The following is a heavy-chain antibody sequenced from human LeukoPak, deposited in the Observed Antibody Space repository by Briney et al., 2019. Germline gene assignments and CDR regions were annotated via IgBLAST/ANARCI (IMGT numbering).Heavy chain of an antibody. CDR2: IRKKGKSYTT. CDR3: ARELGYYDSSGYFRAPYYFDY. D-gene: IGHD3-22*01. J-gene: IGHJ4*02. V-gene: IGHV3-72*01. CDR1: GFTLSYHY. Sequence: GGSLRLSCSASGFTLSYHYMVWVRQAPGKGGEGVGRIRKKGKSYTTEYAASVKGRFTISRDDSKSSLYLQMSSLKTEDTAVYYCARELGYYDSSGYFRAPYYFDYWGQGALVTVSS.